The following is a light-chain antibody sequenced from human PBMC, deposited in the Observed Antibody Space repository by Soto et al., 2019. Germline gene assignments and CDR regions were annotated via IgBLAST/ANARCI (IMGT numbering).Light chain of an antibody. Sequence: ELVLTQSPDTLFLSPGERATLSCRASQSVSARCLAWYQHRPGQAPRLLISATSTRAPGIPDRFSGSGSGTDFTLTISSLEPEDVAVYYCQQYFRSLVEFGQGTKVEIK. CDR3: QQYFRSLVE. CDR1: QSVSARC. CDR2: ATS. J-gene: IGKJ1*01. V-gene: IGKV3-20*01.